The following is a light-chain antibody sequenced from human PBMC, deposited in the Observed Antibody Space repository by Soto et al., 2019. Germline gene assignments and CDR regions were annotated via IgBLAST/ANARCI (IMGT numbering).Light chain of an antibody. V-gene: IGKV3-15*01. CDR3: QQYNNWPPSWT. CDR1: QSVSSN. CDR2: DTS. J-gene: IGKJ1*01. Sequence: EIVMTQSPATLSVSLGERATLSCRASQSVSSNLAWYQQKPGQAPRLLIYDTSTRATGISARFSGSGSGTDFTLTISGLQSEDFAVYYCQQYNNWPPSWTFGQGTKVDIK.